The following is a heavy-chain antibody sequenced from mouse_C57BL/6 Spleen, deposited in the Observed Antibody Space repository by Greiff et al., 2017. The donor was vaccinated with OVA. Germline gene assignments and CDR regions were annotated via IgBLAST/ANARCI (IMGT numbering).Heavy chain of an antibody. CDR3: ARSNYGSSYLGYFDV. CDR2: IYPGDGDT. J-gene: IGHJ1*03. D-gene: IGHD1-1*01. CDR1: GYAFSSYW. Sequence: VQLQQSGAELVKPGASVKISCKASGYAFSSYWMNWVKQRPGKGLEWIGQIYPGDGDTNYNGKFKGKATLTADKSSSTAYMQLSSLTSEDSAVYFCARSNYGSSYLGYFDVWGTGTTVTVSS. V-gene: IGHV1-80*01.